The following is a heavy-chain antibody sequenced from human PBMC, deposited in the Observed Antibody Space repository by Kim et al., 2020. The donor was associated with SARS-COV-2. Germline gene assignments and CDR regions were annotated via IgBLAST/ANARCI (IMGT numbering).Heavy chain of an antibody. D-gene: IGHD3-16*02. J-gene: IGHJ6*02. CDR3: ARRVILPSESNDYYYGMDV. Sequence: SETLSLTCAVSGGSISSSNWWSWVRQPPGKGLEWIGEIYHSGSTNYNPSLKSRVTISVDKSKNQFSLKLSSVTAADTAVYYCARRVILPSESNDYYYGMDVWGQGTTVTVSS. V-gene: IGHV4-4*02. CDR1: GGSISSSNW. CDR2: IYHSGST.